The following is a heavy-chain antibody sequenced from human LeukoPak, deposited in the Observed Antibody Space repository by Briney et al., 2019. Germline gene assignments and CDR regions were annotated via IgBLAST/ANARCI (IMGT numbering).Heavy chain of an antibody. J-gene: IGHJ4*02. CDR3: ARGGGYSYGSKIDY. CDR2: ISWNGGRI. V-gene: IGHV3-9*01. CDR1: GFPFSSYW. D-gene: IGHD5-18*01. Sequence: GGSLRLSCVASGFPFSSYWMIWVRQAPGKGLEWVSGISWNGGRIGYAGSVKGRFTISRDNAKNSLYVQMNSLRPEDTAFYYCARGGGYSYGSKIDYWGQGTLVTVSS.